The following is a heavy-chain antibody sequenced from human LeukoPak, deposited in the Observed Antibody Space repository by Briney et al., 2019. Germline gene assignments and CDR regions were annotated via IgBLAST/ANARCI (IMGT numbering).Heavy chain of an antibody. CDR2: IQYDGISK. J-gene: IGHJ4*02. Sequence: GGSLRLSCAASGLIFSYYGMHWVRQAPGKGLEWVTFIQYDGISKYYADSVKGRFTISRDNSKNTLYLQMNSLRPEDTTVYYCVEEAGSVAGRFDHWGQGNMVTVSS. CDR3: VEEAGSVAGRFDH. CDR1: GLIFSYYG. D-gene: IGHD6-19*01. V-gene: IGHV3-30*02.